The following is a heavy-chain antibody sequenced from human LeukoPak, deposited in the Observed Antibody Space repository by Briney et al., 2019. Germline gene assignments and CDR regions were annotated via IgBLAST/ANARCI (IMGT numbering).Heavy chain of an antibody. J-gene: IGHJ4*02. CDR2: IESKTDSGTT. D-gene: IGHD3-16*01. Sequence: GGSLRLSCEASGFPFSDAWMSWVRQAPGKGLEWVGRIESKTDSGTTEYAAPVKGRFTISRDDSKNTLYLQMNSLKTEDTAVYYCTRDEGDDYFDNWGQGTLVTVFS. CDR3: TRDEGDDYFDN. CDR1: GFPFSDAW. V-gene: IGHV3-15*04.